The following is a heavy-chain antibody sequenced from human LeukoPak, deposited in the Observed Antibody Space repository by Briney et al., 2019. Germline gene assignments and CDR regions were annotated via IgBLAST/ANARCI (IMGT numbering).Heavy chain of an antibody. CDR1: GYTFSDYD. CDR2: MNPNSGNR. CDR3: ARGRLPAMSSSATGWYFDI. V-gene: IGHV1-8*03. D-gene: IGHD2-15*01. J-gene: IGHJ2*01. Sequence: ASVKVSCKASGYTFSDYDINWVRQATGQGLEWMGWMNPNSGNRGTAEKYQGRVTFTTDTSIGTAHMELSSLNSEDTAVYYCARGRLPAMSSSATGWYFDIWGRGTHIIVSS.